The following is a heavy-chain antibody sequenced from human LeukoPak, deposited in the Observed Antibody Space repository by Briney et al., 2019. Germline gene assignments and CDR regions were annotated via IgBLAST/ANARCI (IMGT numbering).Heavy chain of an antibody. CDR2: ISGSGGST. D-gene: IGHD5-12*01. Sequence: GGSLRLSCAASGFTFSSYAMSWVRQAPGKGLEWVSAISGSGGSTYYADSVKGRFTTSRDNSKNTLYLQMNRLRVEDTAVYYCARVGLDRRGYSGYEAFDYWGQGTLVTVSS. CDR1: GFTFSSYA. V-gene: IGHV3-23*01. CDR3: ARVGLDRRGYSGYEAFDY. J-gene: IGHJ4*02.